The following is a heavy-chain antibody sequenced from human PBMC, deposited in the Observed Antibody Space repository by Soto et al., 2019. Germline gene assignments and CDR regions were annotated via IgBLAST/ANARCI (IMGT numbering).Heavy chain of an antibody. CDR1: GASINDYY. Sequence: SETLSLTCTVSGASINDYYWSWIRQPPGKGLEWIGYSGSTYYNPSLKSRVTISVDRSKNQFSLKLSSVTAADTAVYYCARVPDRWGQGTLVTVSS. J-gene: IGHJ5*02. V-gene: IGHV4-59*12. CDR3: ARVPDR. CDR2: YSGST. D-gene: IGHD2-2*01.